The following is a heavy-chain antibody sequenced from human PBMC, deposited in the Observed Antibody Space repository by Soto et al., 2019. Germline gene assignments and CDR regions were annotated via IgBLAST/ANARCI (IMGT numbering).Heavy chain of an antibody. J-gene: IGHJ4*02. V-gene: IGHV1-69*13. CDR1: GGTFSSYA. D-gene: IGHD3-9*01. Sequence: SVKVSCKASGGTFSSYAISWVRQAPGQGLEWMGGIIPIFGTANYAQKFQGRVTITADESTSTAYMELSSLRSEDTAVYYCARDQVYDILTSGYFDYWGQGTLVTVSS. CDR3: ARDQVYDILTSGYFDY. CDR2: IIPIFGTA.